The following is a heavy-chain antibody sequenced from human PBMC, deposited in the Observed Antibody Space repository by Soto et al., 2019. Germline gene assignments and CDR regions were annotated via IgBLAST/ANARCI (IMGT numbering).Heavy chain of an antibody. CDR2: LTPSGGNT. CDR3: AGRYCPNGVCYTNYYYYIDV. V-gene: IGHV3-23*01. CDR1: GLTFTPYP. J-gene: IGHJ6*03. D-gene: IGHD2-8*01. Sequence: EVQLLDSGGGLVQPGGPLGLSCAASGLTFTPYPMTWVPQLPGKGREWGPTLTPSGGNTYHADSVQGRFTISRDNSMNTLYLQMNSLRAEDTAVYYCAGRYCPNGVCYTNYYYYIDVWGEGTTVTVSS.